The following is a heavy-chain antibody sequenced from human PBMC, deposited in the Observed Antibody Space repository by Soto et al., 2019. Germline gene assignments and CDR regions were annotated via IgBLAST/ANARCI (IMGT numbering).Heavy chain of an antibody. CDR2: IYYSGST. CDR3: ARDRDYGDYDL. D-gene: IGHD4-17*01. V-gene: IGHV4-59*01. J-gene: IGHJ5*02. CDR1: GGSISSYY. Sequence: SETLSLTCTVSGGSISSYYWSWIRQPPGKGLEWIGYIYYSGSTNYNPSLKSRVTISVDTSKNQFSLKLSSVTAADTAVYYCARDRDYGDYDLWGQGTLVTVSS.